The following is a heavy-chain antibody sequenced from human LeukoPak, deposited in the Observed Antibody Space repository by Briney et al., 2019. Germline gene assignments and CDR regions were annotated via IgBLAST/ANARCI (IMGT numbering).Heavy chain of an antibody. CDR2: ISGSGGST. CDR3: AKSGGYNPSYFDY. D-gene: IGHD5-24*01. Sequence: GGSLRLSCAASGFTFSSYAMSWVRQAPGKGLEWVSAISGSGGSTYYADSVKGRFTISRDNSKNTLHLQMNSLRAEDTAVYYCAKSGGYNPSYFDYWGQGTLVTVSS. V-gene: IGHV3-23*01. CDR1: GFTFSSYA. J-gene: IGHJ4*02.